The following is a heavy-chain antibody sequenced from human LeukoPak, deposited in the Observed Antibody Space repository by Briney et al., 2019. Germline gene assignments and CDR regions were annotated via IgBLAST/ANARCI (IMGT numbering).Heavy chain of an antibody. J-gene: IGHJ6*02. D-gene: IGHD6-13*01. CDR1: GGTFSSYA. CDR3: ARRWAAAGRGYYYGMDV. Sequence: ASVKVSCKASGGTFSSYAISWVRQAPGQGLEWMGRIIPILGIANYAQKFQGRVTITADKSTSTAYMELSSLRSEDTAVYYCARRWAAAGRGYYYGMDVWGQGTTVTVSS. CDR2: IIPILGIA. V-gene: IGHV1-69*04.